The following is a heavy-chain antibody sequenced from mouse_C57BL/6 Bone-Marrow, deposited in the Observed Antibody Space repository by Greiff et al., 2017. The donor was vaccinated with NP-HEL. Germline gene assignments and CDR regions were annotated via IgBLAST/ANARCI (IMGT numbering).Heavy chain of an antibody. CDR2: IDPENGDT. Sequence: VQLQQSGAELVRPGASVKLSCTASGFNIKDDYMHWVKQRPEQGLEWIGWIDPENGDTVYASKFQGKATITADTSSNTAYLQLSSLTSEDTAVYYCTAYGNYLGAMDYWGQGTSVTVSS. D-gene: IGHD2-1*01. CDR3: TAYGNYLGAMDY. V-gene: IGHV14-4*01. J-gene: IGHJ4*01. CDR1: GFNIKDDY.